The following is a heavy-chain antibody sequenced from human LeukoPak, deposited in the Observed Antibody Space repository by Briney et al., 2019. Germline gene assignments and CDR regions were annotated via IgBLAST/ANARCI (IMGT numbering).Heavy chain of an antibody. J-gene: IGHJ4*02. CDR2: INHSGST. Sequence: SETLSLTCAVYGRSFGGYYWSWIRQPPGKGLEWIGEINHSGSTNYNPSLKSRVTISVETSKNQFSLKLSSVTASDTAVYYCASGRSAVGHFDYWGQGTLVTVSS. CDR3: ASGRSAVGHFDY. CDR1: GRSFGGYY. V-gene: IGHV4-34*01. D-gene: IGHD4-23*01.